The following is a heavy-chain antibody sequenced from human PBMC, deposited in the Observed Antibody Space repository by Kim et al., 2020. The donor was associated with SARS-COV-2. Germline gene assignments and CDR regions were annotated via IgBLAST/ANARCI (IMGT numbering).Heavy chain of an antibody. J-gene: IGHJ6*02. CDR2: INPNSGGT. Sequence: ASVKVSCKASGYTFTGYYMHWVRQAPGQGLEWMGWINPNSGGTNYAQKFQGRVTMTMDTSISTAYMELSRLRSDDTAVYYCTRDHCVSTGCYESDYYGMDVWGQGTTVTVSS. CDR3: TRDHCVSTGCYESDYYGMDV. V-gene: IGHV1-2*02. CDR1: GYTFTGYY. D-gene: IGHD2-2*01.